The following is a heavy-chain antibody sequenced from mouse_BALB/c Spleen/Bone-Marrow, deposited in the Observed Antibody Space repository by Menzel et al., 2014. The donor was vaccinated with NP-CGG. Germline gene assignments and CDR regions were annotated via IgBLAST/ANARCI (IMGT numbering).Heavy chain of an antibody. CDR2: ISNGGGST. V-gene: IGHV5-12-2*01. CDR1: GFTFSSYT. Sequence: EVQVVESGGGLVQPGGSLKLSCAASGFTFSSYTMSWVRQTPEKRLEWVAYISNGGGSTYYPDTVKGRFTISRDNAKNTLYLRMSSLKSEDTAMYYCARHEGRGFAYWGQGTLVTVSA. CDR3: ARHEGRGFAY. D-gene: IGHD3-3*01. J-gene: IGHJ3*01.